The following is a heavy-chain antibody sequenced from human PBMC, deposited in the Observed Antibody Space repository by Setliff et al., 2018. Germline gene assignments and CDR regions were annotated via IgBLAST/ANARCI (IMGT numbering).Heavy chain of an antibody. Sequence: PSETLSLTCTVSGGSISSGTYYWSWIRQPAGKGLEWIGRLHTSGSIDYNPSLKSRVTISVDTSKNQFSLRLRSVTAADTAVYYCASPRRDDLDTPFDAFDLWGQGTKVTVSS. V-gene: IGHV4-61*02. CDR3: ASPRRDDLDTPFDAFDL. J-gene: IGHJ3*01. CDR2: LHTSGSI. CDR1: GGSISSGTYY. D-gene: IGHD1-1*01.